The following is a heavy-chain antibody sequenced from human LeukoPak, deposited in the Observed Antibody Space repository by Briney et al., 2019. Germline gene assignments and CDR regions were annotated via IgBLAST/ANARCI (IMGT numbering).Heavy chain of an antibody. CDR3: ASESPPLDYDFWSGYYSASGYYYGMDV. CDR2: ISPNSGGT. J-gene: IGHJ6*02. CDR1: GYTFTGYY. Sequence: ASVTVSFKASGYTFTGYYMHWVRQAPGQGLEWMGWISPNSGGTNYSQKFQGRVTMTRDTSISTAYMELSRLRSDDTAVYYCASESPPLDYDFWSGYYSASGYYYGMDVWGQGTTVTVSS. D-gene: IGHD3-3*01. V-gene: IGHV1-2*02.